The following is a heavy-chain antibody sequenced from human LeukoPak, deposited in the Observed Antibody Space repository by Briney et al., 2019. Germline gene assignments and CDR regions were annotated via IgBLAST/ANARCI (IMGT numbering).Heavy chain of an antibody. Sequence: GGSLRLSCAASGFTVSSNYMSWVRQAPGKGLEWVSVIYSGGSTYYAGSVKGRFTISRDNSKDTLYLQMNSLRAEDTAVYYCARAGYSGYDYAYWGQGTLVTVSS. D-gene: IGHD5-12*01. CDR2: IYSGGST. CDR1: GFTVSSNY. J-gene: IGHJ4*02. CDR3: ARAGYSGYDYAY. V-gene: IGHV3-66*02.